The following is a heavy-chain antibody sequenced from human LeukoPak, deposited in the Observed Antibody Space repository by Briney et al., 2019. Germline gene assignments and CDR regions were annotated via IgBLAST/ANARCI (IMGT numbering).Heavy chain of an antibody. Sequence: ASVKVSCKTSGYTFTSYGLSWVRQAPGQGLEWMGCIITYNGNTYYSQKLQGRVTMTTDTSTSTAYMELRSLRSDDTAVYYCARTNNNWFDPWGQGTLVTVSS. CDR3: ARTNNNWFDP. J-gene: IGHJ5*02. V-gene: IGHV1-18*01. CDR1: GYTFTSYG. CDR2: IITYNGNT.